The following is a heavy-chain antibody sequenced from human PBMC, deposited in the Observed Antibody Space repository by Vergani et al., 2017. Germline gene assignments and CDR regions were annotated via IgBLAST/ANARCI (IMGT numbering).Heavy chain of an antibody. Sequence: QVQLVQSGAEVKKSGASVKVSCQASGYTFTDYYMHWMRQAPGQGLEWMGWINPNSGGTNCAQNFRGRVIMTRDTSVSTAYMELSRLRSDDTALYYCARGEGYIADLDYWSQGTLVTVSS. D-gene: IGHD6-13*01. CDR3: ARGEGYIADLDY. CDR1: GYTFTDYY. V-gene: IGHV1-2*02. CDR2: INPNSGGT. J-gene: IGHJ4*02.